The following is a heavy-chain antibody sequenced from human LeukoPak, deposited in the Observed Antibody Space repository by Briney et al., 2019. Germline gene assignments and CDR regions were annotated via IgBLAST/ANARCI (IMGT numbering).Heavy chain of an antibody. D-gene: IGHD3-16*02. CDR2: FYSGGST. CDR1: GFTVSNNY. V-gene: IGHV3-53*04. Sequence: GGSLRLSCAASGFTVSNNYMSWVRQAPGKGLEWVSVFYSGGSTYYADSVKGRFIISRHNSKNTVYLQMNSLRPEDTAVYYCARAPRGLSTPFDYWGQGTLVTVS. CDR3: ARAPRGLSTPFDY. J-gene: IGHJ4*02.